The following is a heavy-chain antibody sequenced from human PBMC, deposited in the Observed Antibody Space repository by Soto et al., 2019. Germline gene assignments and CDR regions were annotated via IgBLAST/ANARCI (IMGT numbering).Heavy chain of an antibody. D-gene: IGHD4-17*01. CDR2: ITGNGRST. J-gene: IGHJ1*01. CDR3: ANYYGDYAGGEFFQH. CDR1: GFTFSNYA. Sequence: EVQLLESGGDLVQPGGSLRLSCPLSGFTFSNYAMNWVRQAPGKGLQWVSAITGNGRSTYYADSVKGRFTISRDNSKNTLYLQMNSLRAEDTAVYYCANYYGDYAGGEFFQHWGQGTLVTVSS. V-gene: IGHV3-23*01.